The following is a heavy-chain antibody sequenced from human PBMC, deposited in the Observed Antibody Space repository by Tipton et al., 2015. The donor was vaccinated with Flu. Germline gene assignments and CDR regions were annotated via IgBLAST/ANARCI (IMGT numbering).Heavy chain of an antibody. J-gene: IGHJ4*02. CDR3: ATVSSFYFFFDS. V-gene: IGHV4-39*07. D-gene: IGHD5/OR15-5a*01. CDR2: LYPTGDS. Sequence: TLSLTCSVSGDSTTNSGYHWTWILQPPGKDLQWIGSLYPTGDSFHNPSLAGRVSISGDTSKGQFLLRLTSVTAADTALYYCATVSSFYFFFDSWGLGTLVTVSS. CDR1: GDSTTNSGYH.